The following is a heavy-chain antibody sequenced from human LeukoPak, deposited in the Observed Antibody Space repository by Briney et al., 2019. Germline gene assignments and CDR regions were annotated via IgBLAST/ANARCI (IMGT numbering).Heavy chain of an antibody. CDR3: ARAPIASPFYFDS. J-gene: IGHJ4*02. Sequence: GGSLRLSCTASGFAFDEHGMSWVRQVPGKGLEWVSGINWSGRSTGYADPLRGRFTISRDNAKHSLYLQMDSLRADDTVLYCCARAPIASPFYFDSWGQGTLVTVSS. CDR1: GFAFDEHG. CDR2: INWSGRST. D-gene: IGHD2-15*01. V-gene: IGHV3-20*04.